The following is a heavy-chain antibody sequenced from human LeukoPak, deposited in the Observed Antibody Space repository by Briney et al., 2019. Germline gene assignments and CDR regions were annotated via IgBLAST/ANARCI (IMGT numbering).Heavy chain of an antibody. CDR1: GFTFTSSA. CDR3: AAGPVRGGYYYMDV. J-gene: IGHJ6*03. Sequence: GTSVKVSCKASGFTFTSSAMQWVRQARGQRLEWIGWIVVGSGNTNYAQKFLERVTITRDMSTSTAYMELSSLRSEDTAVYYCAAGPVRGGYYYMDVWGKGTTVTVSS. CDR2: IVVGSGNT. V-gene: IGHV1-58*02. D-gene: IGHD6-19*01.